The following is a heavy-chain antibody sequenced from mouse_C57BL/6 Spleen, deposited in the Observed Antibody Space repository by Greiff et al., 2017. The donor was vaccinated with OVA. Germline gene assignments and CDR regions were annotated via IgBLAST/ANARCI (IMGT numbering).Heavy chain of an antibody. D-gene: IGHD2-5*01. Sequence: LVESGAELVKPGASVKMSCKASGYTFTSYWITWVKQRPGQGLEWIGDIYPGSGSTNYNEKFKSKATLTVDTSSSTAYMQLSSLTSEDSAVYYCARSNYDFDYWGQGTTLTVSS. J-gene: IGHJ2*01. CDR2: IYPGSGST. CDR3: ARSNYDFDY. CDR1: GYTFTSYW. V-gene: IGHV1-55*01.